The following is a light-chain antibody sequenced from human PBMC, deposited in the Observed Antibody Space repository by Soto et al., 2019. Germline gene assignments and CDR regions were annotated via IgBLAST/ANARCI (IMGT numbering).Light chain of an antibody. CDR2: KTS. Sequence: DIQMTQSPSTLSASVGDRVTNTCRASQSISSWLAWYQQKPGKVPKLLIYKTSNLESVVPSRFSGSGSGTEFTLTISSLQPDDFATYYCQQYKSYPWSFGQGTKVDIK. CDR1: QSISSW. J-gene: IGKJ1*01. CDR3: QQYKSYPWS. V-gene: IGKV1-5*03.